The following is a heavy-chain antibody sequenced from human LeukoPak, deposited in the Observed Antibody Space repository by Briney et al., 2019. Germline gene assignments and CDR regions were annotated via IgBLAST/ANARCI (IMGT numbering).Heavy chain of an antibody. CDR2: IYWDDDE. J-gene: IGHJ4*02. V-gene: IGHV2-5*02. Sequence: SGPTLVNPTQTLTLTCSFSGFSLSTSGVGVGWIRQPPGKALEWLALIYWDDDERYRPSLKSRLTTTKDTSRNQVVLTMTNMDPVDTATYYCAHRPAMVTTKEFYYFDYWGQGTLVTVSS. CDR3: AHRPAMVTTKEFYYFDY. CDR1: GFSLSTSGVG. D-gene: IGHD4-17*01.